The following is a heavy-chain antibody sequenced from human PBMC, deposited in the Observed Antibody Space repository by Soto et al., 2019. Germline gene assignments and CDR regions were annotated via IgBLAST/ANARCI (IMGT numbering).Heavy chain of an antibody. D-gene: IGHD3-3*01. J-gene: IGHJ6*02. CDR1: GGTFSSYA. Sequence: SVKVSCKSSGGTFSSYAISWVRQAPGQGLEWMGGIIPIFGTANYAQKFQGRVTITVDESTSTAYMELSSLRSEDTAVYYCAGGTYYDFWSGPNYYYGMDVWGQGTTVTGSS. CDR2: IIPIFGTA. V-gene: IGHV1-69*13. CDR3: AGGTYYDFWSGPNYYYGMDV.